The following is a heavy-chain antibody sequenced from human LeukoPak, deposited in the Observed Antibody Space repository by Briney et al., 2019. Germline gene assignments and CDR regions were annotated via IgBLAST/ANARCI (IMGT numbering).Heavy chain of an antibody. CDR3: TRDRSRAEDD. V-gene: IGHV3-7*01. CDR1: GFTFSGHW. CDR2: INQGGSDK. J-gene: IGHJ4*02. D-gene: IGHD1-14*01. Sequence: PGGSLRLSCAASGFTFSGHWMSWVRQAPGKGLEWVANINQGGSDKYYVDSVKGRFTISRANDNHLLYRQMNSLRGEDTAVYYCTRDRSRAEDDWGQGTLVTVSS.